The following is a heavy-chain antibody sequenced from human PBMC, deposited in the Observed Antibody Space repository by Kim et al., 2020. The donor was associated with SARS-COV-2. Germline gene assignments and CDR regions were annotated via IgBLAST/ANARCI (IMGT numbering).Heavy chain of an antibody. J-gene: IGHJ6*01. D-gene: IGHD3-22*01. CDR1: GGSFSGYY. CDR2: INHSGST. Sequence: SETLSLTCAVYGGSFSGYYWSWIRQPPGKGLEWIGEINHSGSTNYNPSLKSRVTISVDTSKNQFSLKLSSVTAADTAVYYCARGRGDYYDSSGYYYDY. V-gene: IGHV4-34*01. CDR3: ARGRGDYYDSSGYYYDY.